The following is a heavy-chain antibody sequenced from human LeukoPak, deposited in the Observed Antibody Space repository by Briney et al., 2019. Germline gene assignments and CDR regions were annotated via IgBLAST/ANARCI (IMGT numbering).Heavy chain of an antibody. V-gene: IGHV4-61*02. CDR3: ARDGSSYYYYDSSGTYFDY. D-gene: IGHD3-22*01. CDR2: IYIDGTT. Sequence: SQTLSLTCTVAGGSISSGGYLWSWIRQPAGKGLEWIGRIYIDGTTNYNPSLKSRVTISVDTSKNQFSLKLSSVTAADTAVYYCARDGSSYYYYDSSGTYFDYWGQGTLVTVSS. CDR1: GGSISSGGYL. J-gene: IGHJ4*02.